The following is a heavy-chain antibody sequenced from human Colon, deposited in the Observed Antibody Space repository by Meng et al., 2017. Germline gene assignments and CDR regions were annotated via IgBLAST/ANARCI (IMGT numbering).Heavy chain of an antibody. CDR3: ARGHTWLQ. D-gene: IGHD5-12*01. J-gene: IGHJ4*02. CDR1: GFTFSNSY. Sequence: GESLKISCAASGFTFSNSYMSWVRQAPGKGLEWVSYITNSGSAMYYADSVKGRFTISRDNAKNSLYLEMNSLRAEDTAVYYCARGHTWLQWGQGSLVTVSS. V-gene: IGHV3-11*01. CDR2: ITNSGSAM.